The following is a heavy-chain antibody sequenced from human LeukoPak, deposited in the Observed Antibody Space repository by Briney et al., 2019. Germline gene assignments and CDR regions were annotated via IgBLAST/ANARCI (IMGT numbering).Heavy chain of an antibody. CDR2: IYYSGST. CDR3: ARDPDYYDSSGWGNDAFDI. D-gene: IGHD3-22*01. CDR1: GGSISSYY. J-gene: IGHJ3*02. V-gene: IGHV4-59*01. Sequence: PSETLSLTCTVSGGSISSYYWSWIRQPPGKGLEWIGYIYYSGSTNYNPSLKNRVTISVDTSKNQFSLKLSSVTAADTAVYYCARDPDYYDSSGWGNDAFDIWGQGTMVTVSS.